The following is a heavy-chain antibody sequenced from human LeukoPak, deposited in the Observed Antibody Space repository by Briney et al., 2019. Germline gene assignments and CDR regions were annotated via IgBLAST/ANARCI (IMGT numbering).Heavy chain of an antibody. CDR3: AKSFGSGWGAGYDY. V-gene: IGHV3-30-3*02. J-gene: IGHJ4*02. CDR1: GFTFSSYA. D-gene: IGHD6-19*01. Sequence: GRSLRLSCAASGFTFSSYAMHWVRQAPGKGLEWVAVISYDGSNKYYADSVKGRFTISRDNSKNTLYLQMNSLRAEDTAVYYCAKSFGSGWGAGYDYWGQGTLVTVSS. CDR2: ISYDGSNK.